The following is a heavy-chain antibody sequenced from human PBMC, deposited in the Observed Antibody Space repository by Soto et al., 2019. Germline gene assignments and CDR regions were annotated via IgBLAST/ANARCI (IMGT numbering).Heavy chain of an antibody. CDR1: GGSISSGDYY. J-gene: IGHJ5*02. V-gene: IGHV4-30-4*01. D-gene: IGHD4-4*01. Sequence: QVQLQESGPGLVKPSQTLSLTCTVSGGSISSGDYYWSWIRQPPGKGLEWIGYIYYSGSTYYNPSLKSRVTMSVDTSKNQFSLRLSSVTAADTAVYYCARARQGYSIVFWFDPWGQGTLVIVSS. CDR2: IYYSGST. CDR3: ARARQGYSIVFWFDP.